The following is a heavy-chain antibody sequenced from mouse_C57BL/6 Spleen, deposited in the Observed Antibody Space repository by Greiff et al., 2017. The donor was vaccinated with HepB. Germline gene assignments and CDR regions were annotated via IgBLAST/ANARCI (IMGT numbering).Heavy chain of an antibody. CDR3: AKDSNYAFDY. CDR1: GFTFSDYG. Sequence: EVQLVESGGGLVKPGGSLKLSCAASGFTFSDYGMHWVRQAPEKGLEWVAYISSGSSTIYYADTVKGRFTISRDNAKNTLFLQMTSLRSEDTAMYYCAKDSNYAFDYWGQGTTLTVSS. J-gene: IGHJ2*01. V-gene: IGHV5-17*01. CDR2: ISSGSSTI. D-gene: IGHD2-5*01.